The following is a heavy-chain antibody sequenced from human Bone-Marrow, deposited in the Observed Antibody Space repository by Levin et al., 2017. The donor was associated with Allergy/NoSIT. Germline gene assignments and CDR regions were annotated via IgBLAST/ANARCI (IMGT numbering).Heavy chain of an antibody. V-gene: IGHV3-30*03. CDR3: AGPGSGSSLYYFDY. Sequence: GGSLRLSCAASGFTFSSYGMHWVRQAPGKGLEWVAVISYDGSNKYYADSVKGRFTISRDNSKNTLYLQMNSLRAEDTAVYYCAGPGSGSSLYYFDYWGQGTLVTVSS. J-gene: IGHJ4*02. D-gene: IGHD3-10*01. CDR1: GFTFSSYG. CDR2: ISYDGSNK.